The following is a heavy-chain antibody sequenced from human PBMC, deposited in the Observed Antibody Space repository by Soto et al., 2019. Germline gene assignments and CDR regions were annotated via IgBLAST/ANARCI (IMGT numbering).Heavy chain of an antibody. V-gene: IGHV1-18*01. CDR1: GYTFTGYA. Sequence: EASVKVSCKASGYTFTGYAMHWVRQAPGQGLEWMGWISAYNANTNYAQKFQGRVTMTTDTSTSTAYMELRSLRSDDTAVYYCARDVDLVATIVDYWGQGTLVTVSS. CDR2: ISAYNANT. D-gene: IGHD5-12*01. CDR3: ARDVDLVATIVDY. J-gene: IGHJ4*02.